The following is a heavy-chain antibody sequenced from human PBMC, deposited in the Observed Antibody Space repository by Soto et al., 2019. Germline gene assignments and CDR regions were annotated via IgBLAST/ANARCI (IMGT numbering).Heavy chain of an antibody. J-gene: IGHJ5*02. CDR3: ARDSVAVAGSGWFDP. V-gene: IGHV4-31*03. CDR2: IYYSGST. CDR1: GGSISSGGYY. D-gene: IGHD6-19*01. Sequence: QVQLQESGPGLVKPSQTLSLTCTVSGGSISSGGYYWGWIRQHPGKGLEWIGYIYYSGSTYYNPSLKSRVTISVDTSKNQFSLKLSSVTAADTAVYYCARDSVAVAGSGWFDPWGQGTLVTVSS.